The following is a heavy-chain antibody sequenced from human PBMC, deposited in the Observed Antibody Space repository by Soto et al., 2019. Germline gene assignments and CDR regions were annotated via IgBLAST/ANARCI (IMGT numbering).Heavy chain of an antibody. V-gene: IGHV4-39*01. J-gene: IGHJ4*02. Sequence: SSETLSLTCTVSGGSTNSRNDYWGWIRQPPGRGLEWIGSVYYSGSTHDNPSLQSRVSISVDTSRNQFSLNLISVTAAETAVYFCSRQPRGPGYGERGLYFDHWGQGTLVTVSS. CDR2: VYYSGST. CDR1: GGSTNSRNDY. D-gene: IGHD3-16*01. CDR3: SRQPRGPGYGERGLYFDH.